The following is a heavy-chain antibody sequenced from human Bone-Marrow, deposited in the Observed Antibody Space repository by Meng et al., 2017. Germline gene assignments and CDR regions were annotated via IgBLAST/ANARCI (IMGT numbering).Heavy chain of an antibody. V-gene: IGHV3-15*04. CDR3: ATGAAAADH. CDR1: GFSCTDAW. J-gene: IGHJ4*02. D-gene: IGHD6-13*01. Sequence: ELQRVESGGGLLKPGGSLRLSCVASGFSCTDAWMSWVRQAPGKGLEWVGRIESNSDGGTTDYAAPVKGRFTISRDDSKNTLYLQMNSLIIEDTALYFCATGAAAADHWGQGTLVTVSS. CDR2: IESNSDGGTT.